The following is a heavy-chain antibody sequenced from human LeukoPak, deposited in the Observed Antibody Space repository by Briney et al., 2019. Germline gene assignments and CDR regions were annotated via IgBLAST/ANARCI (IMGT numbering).Heavy chain of an antibody. D-gene: IGHD3-10*01. CDR2: IYTSGNT. Sequence: SETLSLTCTVSGGSISSYYWSWIRQPAGKGLEWIGRIYTSGNTDYNPSLKSRVTMSVDTSKNQFSLKLSSVTAADTAVYYCARGTMVRGVVYFDYWGQGTLVTVSS. CDR1: GGSISSYY. J-gene: IGHJ4*02. V-gene: IGHV4-4*07. CDR3: ARGTMVRGVVYFDY.